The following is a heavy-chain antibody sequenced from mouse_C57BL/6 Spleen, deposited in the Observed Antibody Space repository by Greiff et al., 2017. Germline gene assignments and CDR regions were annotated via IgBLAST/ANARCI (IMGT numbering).Heavy chain of an antibody. CDR3: ARHYYSNYEAMDY. CDR2: IWGVGST. Sequence: VQLKESGPGLVAPSQSLSITCTVSGFSLTSYGVDWVRQSPGKGLEWLGVIWGVGSTNYNSALKSRLSISKDNSKSQVFLKMNSLQTDDTAMYYCARHYYSNYEAMDYWGQGTSVTVSS. CDR1: GFSLTSYG. J-gene: IGHJ4*01. D-gene: IGHD2-5*01. V-gene: IGHV2-6*01.